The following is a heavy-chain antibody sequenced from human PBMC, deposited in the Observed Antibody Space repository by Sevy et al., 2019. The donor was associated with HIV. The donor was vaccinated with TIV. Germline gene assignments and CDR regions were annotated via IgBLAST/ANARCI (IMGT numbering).Heavy chain of an antibody. CDR2: TSYNEGGE. D-gene: IGHD6-19*01. CDR1: GFTFSNYG. CDR3: AKDTGSSGYDHYGLDV. Sequence: GGSLRLSCVASGFTFSNYGTHWVRQAPGKGFEWVAITSYNEGGENYADSVKGRFTISRDNSKNTVYLQMYRLTTEDTGVYYCAKDTGSSGYDHYGLDVWGQGTTVTVSS. V-gene: IGHV3-30*18. J-gene: IGHJ6*02.